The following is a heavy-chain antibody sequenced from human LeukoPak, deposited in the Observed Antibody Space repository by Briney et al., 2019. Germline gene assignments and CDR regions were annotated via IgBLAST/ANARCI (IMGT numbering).Heavy chain of an antibody. J-gene: IGHJ3*02. CDR1: GVSISSSQW. V-gene: IGHV4-4*02. CDR2: IYHSGST. D-gene: IGHD4-23*01. CDR3: ARAVTTVDDAFDI. Sequence: SETLSLTCAVSGVSISSSQWWSWVRQPPGKGLEWIGEIYHSGSTNYNPSLKSRVTISVDKSKNQFSLKLSSVTAADTAVYYCARAVTTVDDAFDIWGQGTMVTVSS.